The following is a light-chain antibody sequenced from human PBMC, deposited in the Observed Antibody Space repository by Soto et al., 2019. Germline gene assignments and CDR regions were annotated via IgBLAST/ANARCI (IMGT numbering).Light chain of an antibody. J-gene: IGKJ1*01. V-gene: IGKV1-39*01. CDR2: GAS. CDR1: RNINGY. CDR3: QQYGNSPPWT. Sequence: DIQMTQSPSSLSASVGDRVTITCRASRNINGYLNWYQQKSGKAPNLLIYGASTLQGGVPSRFGGRGSGTDFTLTISSLQPEDVAVYYCQQYGNSPPWTVGQGTKVDSK.